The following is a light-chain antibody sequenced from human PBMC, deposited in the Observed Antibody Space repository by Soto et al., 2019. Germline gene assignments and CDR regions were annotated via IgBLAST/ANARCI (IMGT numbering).Light chain of an antibody. CDR3: QQYSGYPGT. Sequence: DIQMTQSPSTLSASVGDRVTITCRASQSISTWLAWYQQKPQKAPNLLISKASTLESGIPSRVSGSGSGTEFTHTIRSLQPHDFAACYCQQYSGYPGTFGQGTKVEVK. V-gene: IGKV1-5*03. CDR1: QSISTW. J-gene: IGKJ1*01. CDR2: KAS.